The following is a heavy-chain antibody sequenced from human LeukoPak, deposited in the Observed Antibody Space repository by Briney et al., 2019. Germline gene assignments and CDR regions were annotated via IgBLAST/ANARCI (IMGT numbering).Heavy chain of an antibody. CDR1: GGTFSSYA. CDR2: IIPICGIA. D-gene: IGHD2-15*01. J-gene: IGHJ6*02. CDR3: ARTGTYCSGGSCYWGYYYYGMDV. Sequence: AASVKVSCKASGGTFSSYAIRWVRQAPGQGLEWMGRIIPICGIANYAQKFQGRVTITTNKSASTAYMELSSLRSEDTAVYYCARTGTYCSGGSCYWGYYYYGMDVWGQGTTVTVSS. V-gene: IGHV1-69*04.